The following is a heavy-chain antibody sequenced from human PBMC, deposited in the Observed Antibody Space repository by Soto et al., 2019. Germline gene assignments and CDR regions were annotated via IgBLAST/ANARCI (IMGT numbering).Heavy chain of an antibody. D-gene: IGHD6-6*01. V-gene: IGHV3-48*03. CDR1: GFTFSSYE. Sequence: VGSLRLSCAASGFTFSSYEMNWVRQAPGKGLEWVSYISSSGSTIYYADSVKGRFTISRDNAKNSLYLQMNSLRAEDTAVYYCAAPSSSSINDALDIWGQGTMVTVSS. CDR2: ISSSGSTI. J-gene: IGHJ3*02. CDR3: AAPSSSSINDALDI.